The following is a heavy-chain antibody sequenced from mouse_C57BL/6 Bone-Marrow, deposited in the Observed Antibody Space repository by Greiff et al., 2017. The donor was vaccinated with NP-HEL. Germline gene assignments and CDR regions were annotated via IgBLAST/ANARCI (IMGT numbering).Heavy chain of an antibody. V-gene: IGHV5-6*01. D-gene: IGHD2-4*01. CDR1: GFTFSRYG. J-gene: IGHJ3*01. CDR3: TSPYDYDVAWFAY. CDR2: ICSGGRYT. Sequence: EVMLVESGGDLVKPGGSLKLSCAASGFTFSRYGMSWVRQTPDKRLEWVATICSGGRYTYYPDSVKGRFTISRDNAKNTLYLQMNSLKSEDRAMYYCTSPYDYDVAWFAYWGQGTLVTVSA.